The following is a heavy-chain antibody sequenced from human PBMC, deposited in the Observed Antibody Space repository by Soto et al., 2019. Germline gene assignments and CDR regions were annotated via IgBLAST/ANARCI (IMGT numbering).Heavy chain of an antibody. Sequence: EVQLVESGGGLVKPGGSLRLSCAASGFTFSSYSMNWVRQAPGKGLGWVSSISSSSSYIYYADSVKGRFTISRDNAKNSLYLQMNSLRAEDTAVYSCARDLSRQGYHYYYYGMDVWGQGTTVTVSS. V-gene: IGHV3-21*01. J-gene: IGHJ6*02. CDR2: ISSSSSYI. D-gene: IGHD6-13*01. CDR1: GFTFSSYS. CDR3: ARDLSRQGYHYYYYGMDV.